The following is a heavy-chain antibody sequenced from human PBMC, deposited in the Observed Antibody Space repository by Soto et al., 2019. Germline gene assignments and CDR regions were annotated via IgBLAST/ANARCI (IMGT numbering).Heavy chain of an antibody. CDR2: ISGSGGST. CDR1: GFTFSSYA. J-gene: IGHJ4*02. D-gene: IGHD3-10*01. Sequence: GSLRLSCAASGFTFSSYAMSWVRQAPGKGLEWVSVISGSGGSTYYADSVKDRFTISRDNSKNTLYLQMNSLRAEDTAIYYCAKDIFPHWFGELLPRVFDSWAQGT. CDR3: AKDIFPHWFGELLPRVFDS. V-gene: IGHV3-23*01.